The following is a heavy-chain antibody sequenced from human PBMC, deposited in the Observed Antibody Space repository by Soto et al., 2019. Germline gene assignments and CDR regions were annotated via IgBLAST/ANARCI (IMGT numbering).Heavy chain of an antibody. Sequence: QIPLVQSGPEVKKPGASMKVSCKAYDFSFTSHGISWVRQAPGQGLEWMGWISLYNGNTNYAQQFQGRVTMTTDTYTSTAYMELRSLRSDDTAMYFCAIYHLELFRFDYWGQGTLVTVSS. CDR1: DFSFTSHG. D-gene: IGHD2-2*01. V-gene: IGHV1-18*04. CDR2: ISLYNGNT. J-gene: IGHJ4*02. CDR3: AIYHLELFRFDY.